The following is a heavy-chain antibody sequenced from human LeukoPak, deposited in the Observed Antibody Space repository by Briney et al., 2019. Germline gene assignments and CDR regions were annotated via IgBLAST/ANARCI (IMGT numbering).Heavy chain of an antibody. D-gene: IGHD3-10*01. V-gene: IGHV1-18*01. J-gene: IGHJ3*02. CDR3: ATFRGFGYAFDI. CDR2: ISAYNGNT. CDR1: GYTFTSYG. Sequence: ASVKVSCKASGYTFTSYGISWVRQAPGQGLEWMGWISAYNGNTNYAQKFQGRVTMTEDTSTDTAYMELSSLRSEDTAVYYCATFRGFGYAFDIWGQGTMVTVSS.